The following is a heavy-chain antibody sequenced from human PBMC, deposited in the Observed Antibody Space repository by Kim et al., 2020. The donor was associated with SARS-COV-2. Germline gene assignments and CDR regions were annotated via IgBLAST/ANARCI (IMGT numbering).Heavy chain of an antibody. V-gene: IGHV4-30-4*01. D-gene: IGHD4-17*01. J-gene: IGHJ3*02. CDR2: IYYSGST. CDR1: GGSISSGDYY. Sequence: SETLSLTCTVSGGSISSGDYYWSWIRQPPGKGLEWIGYIYYSGSTYYNPSLKSRVTISVDTSKNQFSLKLSSVTAADTAVYYCARDLTSHAFDIWGQGTMVTVSS. CDR3: ARDLTSHAFDI.